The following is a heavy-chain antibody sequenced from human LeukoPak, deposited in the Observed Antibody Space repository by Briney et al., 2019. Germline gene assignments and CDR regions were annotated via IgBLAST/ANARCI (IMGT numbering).Heavy chain of an antibody. J-gene: IGHJ4*02. CDR2: ISPGGGTT. CDR1: GFSFGSEA. Sequence: GGSLRLSCVVSGFSFGSEAMSWVRQAPGRGLERASSISPGGGTTYYADSVKGRFTISRDNSENTLYVEMNSLRAEDTAIYYCAKSRSGSANWALRIFDNWGQGTLVSVSS. D-gene: IGHD3-10*01. V-gene: IGHV3-23*01. CDR3: AKSRSGSANWALRIFDN.